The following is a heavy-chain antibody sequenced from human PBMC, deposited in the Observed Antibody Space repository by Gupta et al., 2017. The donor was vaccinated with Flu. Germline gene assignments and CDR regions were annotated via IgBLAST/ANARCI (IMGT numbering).Heavy chain of an antibody. V-gene: IGHV3-48*03. D-gene: IGHD1-26*01. CDR2: ISSSGSTI. Sequence: EVQLVESGGGLVQPGGSLRLACDASGFTFSRYQMHWARQTPGKGLEWVSYISSSGSTIYYADSVKGRFTISRDNAKNSLYLQMNSLRAEDTAVYYCARDSSGGFRELRFSHHFDYWGQGTLVTVSS. CDR3: ARDSSGGFRELRFSHHFDY. CDR1: GFTFSRYQ. J-gene: IGHJ4*02.